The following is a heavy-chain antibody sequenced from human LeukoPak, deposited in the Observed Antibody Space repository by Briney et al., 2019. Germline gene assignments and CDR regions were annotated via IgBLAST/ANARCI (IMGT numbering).Heavy chain of an antibody. D-gene: IGHD6-19*01. CDR1: GFTVSSYS. Sequence: GGSLRLSCAASGFTVSSYSMNWVRQAPGKGLEWVSLISSSSSSIFYADSVKGRFTIASDSAKNSLYLQMNSLRGEDTAVYYCARTPPGGWYGSLDYWGQGPLVTVSS. CDR2: ISSSSSSI. J-gene: IGHJ4*02. CDR3: ARTPPGGWYGSLDY. V-gene: IGHV3-21*01.